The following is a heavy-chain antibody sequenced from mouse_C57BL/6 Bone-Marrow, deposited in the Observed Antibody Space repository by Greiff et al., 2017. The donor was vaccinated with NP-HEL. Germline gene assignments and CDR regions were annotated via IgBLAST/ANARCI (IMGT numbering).Heavy chain of an antibody. Sequence: EVHLVESGGGLVQPKGSLKLSCAASGFTFNTYAMHWVRQAPGKGLEWVARIRSKSSNYATYYADSVKDRFTISRDDSQSMLYLQMNNLKTEGTAMYYCVRDGGGSGYFDVWGTGTTVTVSS. CDR1: GFTFNTYA. V-gene: IGHV10-3*01. D-gene: IGHD1-1*01. CDR2: IRSKSSNYAT. J-gene: IGHJ1*03. CDR3: VRDGGGSGYFDV.